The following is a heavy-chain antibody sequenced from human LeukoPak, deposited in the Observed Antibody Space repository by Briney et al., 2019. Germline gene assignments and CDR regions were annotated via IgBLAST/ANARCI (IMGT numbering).Heavy chain of an antibody. Sequence: ASVKVSCKGSGYTFSSYAMHWVRQAPGQRLEWMGWINAGNGNTKYSQKFQGRVTITRDTSATTAYMELSSLRSEDTAVYYCARGTGCTGGSCSYYGMDVWGQGTTVTVSS. CDR1: GYTFSSYA. V-gene: IGHV1-3*01. CDR3: ARGTGCTGGSCSYYGMDV. CDR2: INAGNGNT. J-gene: IGHJ6*02. D-gene: IGHD2-15*01.